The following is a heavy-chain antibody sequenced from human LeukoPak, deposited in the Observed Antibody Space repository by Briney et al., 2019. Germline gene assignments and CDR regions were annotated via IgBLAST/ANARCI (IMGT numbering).Heavy chain of an antibody. CDR3: ARGRAFFD. Sequence: SETLSLTCTVSGGSFNSYYWSWIRQPPGKGLEWIGYIYYSGSTNYNPSLKSRVTISVDTSKNQFSLKLSSVTAADTAVYYCARGRAFFDWGQGTLVTVSS. D-gene: IGHD3-3*02. J-gene: IGHJ4*02. CDR1: GGSFNSYY. CDR2: IYYSGST. V-gene: IGHV4-59*12.